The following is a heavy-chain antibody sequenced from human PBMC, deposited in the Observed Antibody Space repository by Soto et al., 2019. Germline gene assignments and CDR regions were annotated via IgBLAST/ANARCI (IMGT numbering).Heavy chain of an antibody. V-gene: IGHV4-4*02. D-gene: IGHD3-10*01. CDR2: IHHSGST. J-gene: IGHJ5*02. Sequence: SETLSFTCAVSGGSISSSNWWSWVRQPPGKGLEWIGEIHHSGSTNYNPSLKSRVTISVDKSKNQFSLKLSSVTAADTAVYYCARDPAGGSGSYSNWFDPWGQGTLVTVSS. CDR3: ARDPAGGSGSYSNWFDP. CDR1: GGSISSSNW.